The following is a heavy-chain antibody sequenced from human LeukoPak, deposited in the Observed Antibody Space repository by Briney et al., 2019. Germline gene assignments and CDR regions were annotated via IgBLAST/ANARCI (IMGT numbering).Heavy chain of an antibody. Sequence: SVKVSCKASGGTFSSYAISWVRQAPGQGLERMGGIIPIFGTANYAQKFQGRVTITADESTSTAYMELSSLRSEDTAVYYCARARPTVGATFDAFDIWGQGTMVTVSS. D-gene: IGHD1-26*01. V-gene: IGHV1-69*13. CDR1: GGTFSSYA. J-gene: IGHJ3*02. CDR2: IIPIFGTA. CDR3: ARARPTVGATFDAFDI.